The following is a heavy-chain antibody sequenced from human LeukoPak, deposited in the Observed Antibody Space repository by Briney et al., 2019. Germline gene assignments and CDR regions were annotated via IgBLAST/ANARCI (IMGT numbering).Heavy chain of an antibody. CDR3: AREGRGYCSSTSCYSDY. CDR1: GYTXTSYG. CDR2: ISAYNGNT. V-gene: IGHV1-18*01. D-gene: IGHD2-2*02. J-gene: IGHJ4*02. Sequence: GASVKVSCKASGYTXTSYGISGVRQAPGQGLEWMGWISAYNGNTNYAQKLQGRVTMTTDTSTSTAYMELRSLRSDDTAVYYCAREGRGYCSSTSCYSDYWGQGTLVTVSS.